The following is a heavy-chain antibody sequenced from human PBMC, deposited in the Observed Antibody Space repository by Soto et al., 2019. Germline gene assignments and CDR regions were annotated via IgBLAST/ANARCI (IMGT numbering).Heavy chain of an antibody. Sequence: QVHLVQSGSEVKKPGASVKVSCRASGYTFSDYLIHWVRQAPGHALEWMGRINPKSGGIQSVQKFQGRVTITTDTAMSTAYMELRLLRQDDTDVYYCARGISTDCSNGVCAWHYYHDMDVWGRGTTVAVSS. CDR2: INPKSGGI. CDR3: ARGISTDCSNGVCAWHYYHDMDV. CDR1: GYTFSDYL. D-gene: IGHD2-8*01. V-gene: IGHV1-2*01. J-gene: IGHJ6*02.